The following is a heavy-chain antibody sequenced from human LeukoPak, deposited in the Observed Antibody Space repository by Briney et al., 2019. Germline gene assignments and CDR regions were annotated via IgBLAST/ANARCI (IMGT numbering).Heavy chain of an antibody. V-gene: IGHV1-2*02. CDR2: INPNSGGT. Sequence: ASVKVSCKASGYTFTSYDINWVRQATGQGLEWMGWINPNSGGTNYAQKFQGRVTMTRDTSISTAYMELSRLRSDDTAVYYCATQRVEGSDAFDIWGQGTMVTVSS. CDR3: ATQRVEGSDAFDI. J-gene: IGHJ3*02. CDR1: GYTFTSYD.